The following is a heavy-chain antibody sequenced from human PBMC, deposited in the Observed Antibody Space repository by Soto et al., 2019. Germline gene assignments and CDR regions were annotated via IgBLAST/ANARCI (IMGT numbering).Heavy chain of an antibody. J-gene: IGHJ3*02. CDR3: ARDLTSAVVRRGTGAFDI. Sequence: EVQLVESGGGLVQPGGSLRLSCAASGFTFSSYWMSWVRQAPGKGLEWVANIKQDGSEKYYVDSVKGRFTISRDNAKNSVYLQMNSLRAEDTAVYYCARDLTSAVVRRGTGAFDIWGQGTMVTVSS. D-gene: IGHD1-1*01. CDR1: GFTFSSYW. CDR2: IKQDGSEK. V-gene: IGHV3-7*01.